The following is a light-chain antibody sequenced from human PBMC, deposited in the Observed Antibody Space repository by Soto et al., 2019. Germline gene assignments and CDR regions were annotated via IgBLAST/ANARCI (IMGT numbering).Light chain of an antibody. J-gene: IGKJ1*01. Sequence: AIENSRSHCSHSASLAHIVTSTCWASQGIRNDLHWFQQRPGEAPRLLIHGVSSLEIGVPSRFSGSGSGTEFTLTINGLEPEDFATYHCLQDYNYPLTFGQGTKVDIK. V-gene: IGKV1-6*01. CDR2: GVS. CDR3: LQDYNYPLT. CDR1: QGIRND.